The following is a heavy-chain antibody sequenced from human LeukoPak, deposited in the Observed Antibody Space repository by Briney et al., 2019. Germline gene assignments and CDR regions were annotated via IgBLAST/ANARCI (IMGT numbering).Heavy chain of an antibody. Sequence: ASVKVSCKASGYTFTDYALHWVRQAPGQSLEWMGWITTGRGETRYSQEFQRRITFTRDKSASTVYMDLSDLRSEDTAVYYCARGGNRWRGGNYFDSWGQGTLVAVSS. J-gene: IGHJ4*02. CDR3: ARGGNRWRGGNYFDS. CDR2: ITTGRGET. V-gene: IGHV1-3*03. D-gene: IGHD1/OR15-1a*01. CDR1: GYTFTDYA.